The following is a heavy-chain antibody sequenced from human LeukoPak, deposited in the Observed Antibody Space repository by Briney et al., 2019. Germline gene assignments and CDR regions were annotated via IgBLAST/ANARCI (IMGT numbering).Heavy chain of an antibody. J-gene: IGHJ3*02. CDR2: INHSGST. Sequence: SETLSLTCAVYGGSFSGYYWSWIRQPPGKGLEWIAEINHSGSTNYNPSLKSRVTISVDTSKNQFSLKLSSVTAADTAVYYCARRDIVVVPAAIGSGGAFDIWGQGTMVTVSS. CDR1: GGSFSGYY. V-gene: IGHV4-34*01. D-gene: IGHD2-2*01. CDR3: ARRDIVVVPAAIGSGGAFDI.